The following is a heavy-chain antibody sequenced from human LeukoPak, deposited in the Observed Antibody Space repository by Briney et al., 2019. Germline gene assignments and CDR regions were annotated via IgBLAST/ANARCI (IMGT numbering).Heavy chain of an antibody. CDR2: IIPILGIA. CDR3: ARDGLGGSSWYY. D-gene: IGHD6-13*01. J-gene: IGHJ4*02. V-gene: IGHV1-69*04. CDR1: GYTFTSYG. Sequence: GASVKVSCKASGYTFTSYGISWVRQAPGQGLEWMGRIIPILGIANYAQKFQGRVTITADKSTSTAYMELSSLRSEDTAVYYCARDGLGGSSWYYWGQGTLVTVSS.